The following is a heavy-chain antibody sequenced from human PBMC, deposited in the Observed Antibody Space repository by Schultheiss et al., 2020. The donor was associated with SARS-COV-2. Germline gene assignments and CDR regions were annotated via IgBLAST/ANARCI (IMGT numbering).Heavy chain of an antibody. Sequence: GGSLRLSCAASGFTFDDYAMHWVRQAPGKGLEWVSGISWNSGSIGYADSVKGRFTISRDNAKNSLYLQMNSLRAEDTAVYYCASGYSSSWEGFDPWGQGTLVTVSS. CDR1: GFTFDDYA. D-gene: IGHD6-13*01. CDR3: ASGYSSSWEGFDP. J-gene: IGHJ5*02. CDR2: ISWNSGSI. V-gene: IGHV3-9*01.